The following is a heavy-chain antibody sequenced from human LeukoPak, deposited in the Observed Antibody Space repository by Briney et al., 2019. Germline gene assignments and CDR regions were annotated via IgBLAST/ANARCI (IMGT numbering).Heavy chain of an antibody. CDR1: GFSLSTSGVG. Sequence: SGPTLVNPTQNLTLTCTFSGFSLSTSGVGVGWIRQPPGNALEWLAPIYWNDDNRYSPSLKSRLTITKDTSKNQVVLTMDNMDPVDTATYYCAHRLKGFGAWGQGTLVTVSS. CDR3: AHRLKGFGA. V-gene: IGHV2-5*01. D-gene: IGHD3-10*01. J-gene: IGHJ5*02. CDR2: IYWNDDN.